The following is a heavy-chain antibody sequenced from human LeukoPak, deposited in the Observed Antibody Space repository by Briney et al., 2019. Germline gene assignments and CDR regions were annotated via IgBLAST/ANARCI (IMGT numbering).Heavy chain of an antibody. Sequence: ASVTVSCKASGYTFTSYGISWVRQAPGQGLEWMGWISAYNGNTNYAQKLQGRVTMTTDTSTSTAYMELRSLRSDDTAVYYCARVVGRPYYYYGMDVWGQGTTVTVSS. CDR3: ARVVGRPYYYYGMDV. J-gene: IGHJ6*02. CDR1: GYTFTSYG. V-gene: IGHV1-18*01. CDR2: ISAYNGNT.